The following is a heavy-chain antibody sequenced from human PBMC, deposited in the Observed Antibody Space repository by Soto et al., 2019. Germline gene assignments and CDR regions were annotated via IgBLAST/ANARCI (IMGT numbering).Heavy chain of an antibody. D-gene: IGHD5-18*01. CDR3: AREGAERGHSYGSHAFDI. J-gene: IGHJ3*02. V-gene: IGHV1-2*04. CDR1: GYTFTGYY. Sequence: ASVKVSCKASGYTFTGYYMNCVRQAPGQGLEWMGWINTNSGGTNYAQKFQGWVTMTRDTSISTAYMELSRLRSDDTAVYYCAREGAERGHSYGSHAFDIWGQGTMVTVSS. CDR2: INTNSGGT.